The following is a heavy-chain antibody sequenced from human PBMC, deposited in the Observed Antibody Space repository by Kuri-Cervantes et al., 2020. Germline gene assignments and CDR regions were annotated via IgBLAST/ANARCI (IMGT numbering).Heavy chain of an antibody. Sequence: ASVKVSCKASGYTFTSYYMHWVRQAPGQGLEWMGWINPNSGGTNYAQKFQGWVTMTRDTSISTAYMELSRLRSDDTAVHYCATSAPSTMVRGVDYYYYGMDVWGQGTTVTVSS. CDR1: GYTFTSYY. CDR2: INPNSGGT. CDR3: ATSAPSTMVRGVDYYYYGMDV. V-gene: IGHV1-2*04. J-gene: IGHJ6*02. D-gene: IGHD3-10*01.